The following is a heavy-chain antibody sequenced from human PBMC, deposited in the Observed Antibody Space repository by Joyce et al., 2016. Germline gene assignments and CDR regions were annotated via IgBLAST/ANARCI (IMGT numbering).Heavy chain of an antibody. D-gene: IGHD2-15*01. CDR1: GFTFSSYA. J-gene: IGHJ4*02. CDR3: AKGTLGSCSGTTCYPLDS. V-gene: IGHV3-23*01. CDR2: ISGSDDGT. Sequence: EVQLLESGGGWVQPGGSLRPFWAVPGFTFSSYAISGVRQAPGKVLEWVSAISGSDDGTYHADSVRGRFTISRDNSKNTLYLQMNSLTAEDTAIYYCAKGTLGSCSGTTCYPLDSWGQGTLVTVSS.